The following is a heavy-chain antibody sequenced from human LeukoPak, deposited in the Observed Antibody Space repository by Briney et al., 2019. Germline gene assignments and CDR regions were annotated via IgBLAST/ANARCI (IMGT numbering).Heavy chain of an antibody. CDR2: IYHSGST. J-gene: IGHJ6*03. CDR3: ARHKAYSWNADYYYMDV. CDR1: GYSISSGYY. Sequence: SETLSLTCAVSGYSISSGYYWGWIRPPPGKGLEWIGSIYHSGSTYYNPSLKSRVTISVDTSKNQFSLKLSSVTAADTAVYYCARHKAYSWNADYYYMDVWGKGTTVTVSS. D-gene: IGHD1-20*01. V-gene: IGHV4-38-2*01.